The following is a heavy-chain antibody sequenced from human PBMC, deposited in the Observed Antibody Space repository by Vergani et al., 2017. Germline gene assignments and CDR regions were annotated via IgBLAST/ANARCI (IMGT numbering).Heavy chain of an antibody. Sequence: QVQLVQSGAEVKKPGASVKVSCKASGHIFTDQYIHWVRQAPGQGLEYMGWISPNSGGTNYAQKFQGRVTMTRDTSISTDYMELSNLRSDDTAVYYCARGQGVYYDTTGYFHWFDPWGQGALVTVSS. CDR1: GHIFTDQY. CDR3: ARGQGVYYDTTGYFHWFDP. D-gene: IGHD3-22*01. CDR2: ISPNSGGT. V-gene: IGHV1-2*02. J-gene: IGHJ5*02.